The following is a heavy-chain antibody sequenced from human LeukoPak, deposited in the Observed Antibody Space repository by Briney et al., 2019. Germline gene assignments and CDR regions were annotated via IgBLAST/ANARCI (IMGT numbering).Heavy chain of an antibody. CDR3: ARDVTYHGGDWFDP. J-gene: IGHJ5*02. V-gene: IGHV3-48*04. D-gene: IGHD4-23*01. CDR1: GFTFSSYW. Sequence: GGSLRLSCAASGFTFSSYWMMWLRQAPGKGLEWVSYISSTASSIYYADSVKGRFTISRDNAKNSLYLQMNSLRAEDTAVYYCARDVTYHGGDWFDPWGQGTLVTVSS. CDR2: ISSTASSI.